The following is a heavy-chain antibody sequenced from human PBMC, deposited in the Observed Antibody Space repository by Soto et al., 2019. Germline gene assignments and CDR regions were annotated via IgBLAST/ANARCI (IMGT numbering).Heavy chain of an antibody. CDR3: ATQEVGGSYVYTFDP. CDR2: IYYSGST. D-gene: IGHD1-26*01. Sequence: SETLSLTCTVSGCSISSSSYYWGWIRQPPGKGLEWIGSIYYSGSTYYNPSLKSRVTISVDTSKNHFSLELSSVTAADTAVYYCATQEVGGSYVYTFDPWGQGTLVTVSS. V-gene: IGHV4-39*02. CDR1: GCSISSSSYY. J-gene: IGHJ5*02.